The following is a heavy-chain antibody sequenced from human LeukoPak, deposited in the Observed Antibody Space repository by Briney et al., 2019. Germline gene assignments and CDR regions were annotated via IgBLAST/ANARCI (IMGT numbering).Heavy chain of an antibody. CDR3: ARRGSSPPSARYFDY. D-gene: IGHD6-6*01. V-gene: IGHV4-34*01. Sequence: PSETLSLTCAVYGGSFSGYYWSRIRQPPGKGLEWIGEINHSGSTNYNPSLKSRVTISVDTSKNQFSLKLSSVTAADTAVYYCARRGSSPPSARYFDYWGQGTLVTVSS. CDR2: INHSGST. J-gene: IGHJ4*02. CDR1: GGSFSGYY.